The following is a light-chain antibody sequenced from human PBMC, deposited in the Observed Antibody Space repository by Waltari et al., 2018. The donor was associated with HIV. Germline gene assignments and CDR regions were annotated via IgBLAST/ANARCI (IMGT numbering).Light chain of an antibody. V-gene: IGLV3-1*01. CDR3: QTWDSDNYV. Sequence: SYDLTQPPSVSVSPGQTTSITCSGDNLGAKYVCWYQQKPGQSPIMIIYQDHKRPSGITERFSGSNSGTTATLTITGTQAVDEADYYCQTWDSDNYVFGPGTKVTVL. CDR2: QDH. CDR1: NLGAKY. J-gene: IGLJ1*01.